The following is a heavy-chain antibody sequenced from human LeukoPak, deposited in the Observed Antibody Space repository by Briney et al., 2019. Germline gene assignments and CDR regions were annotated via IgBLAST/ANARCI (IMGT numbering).Heavy chain of an antibody. CDR3: ARDDSYNYFDY. V-gene: IGHV3-30*04. D-gene: IGHD2-21*01. Sequence: GGSLRLSCAASGFTFSSYAMHWVRQAPGKGLEWVAVISYDGSNKYYADSVKGRFTISRDNSKNTLYLQMNSPRAEDTAVYYCARDDSYNYFDYWGQGTLVTVSS. CDR2: ISYDGSNK. CDR1: GFTFSSYA. J-gene: IGHJ4*02.